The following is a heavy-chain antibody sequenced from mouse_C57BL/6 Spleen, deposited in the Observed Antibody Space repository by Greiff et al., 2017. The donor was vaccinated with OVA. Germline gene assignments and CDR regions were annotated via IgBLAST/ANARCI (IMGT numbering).Heavy chain of an antibody. CDR1: GYAFTNYL. D-gene: IGHD1-1*01. J-gene: IGHJ4*01. V-gene: IGHV1-54*01. Sequence: QVQLQQSGAELVRPGTSVKVSCKASGYAFTNYLIEWVKQRPGQGLEWIGVINPGSGGTNYNEKFKGKATLTADKSSSTAYMQLSSLTSEDSAVYFCARYPQYYGSSYAMDYWGQGTSVTVSS. CDR2: INPGSGGT. CDR3: ARYPQYYGSSYAMDY.